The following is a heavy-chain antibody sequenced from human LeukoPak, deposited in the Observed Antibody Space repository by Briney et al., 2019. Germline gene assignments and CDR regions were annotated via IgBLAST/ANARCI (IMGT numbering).Heavy chain of an antibody. Sequence: PGGSLRLSCAASGFTFRRFAMIWVRQAPGKGLEWVALINHGGSEKYYVDSVKGRFTISRDNAENSLDLQMNSLRAEDTAVYYCARTGAPGTVDYWGQGTLVTVSS. CDR3: ARTGAPGTVDY. CDR1: GFTFRRFA. J-gene: IGHJ4*02. CDR2: INHGGSEK. D-gene: IGHD6-13*01. V-gene: IGHV3-7*01.